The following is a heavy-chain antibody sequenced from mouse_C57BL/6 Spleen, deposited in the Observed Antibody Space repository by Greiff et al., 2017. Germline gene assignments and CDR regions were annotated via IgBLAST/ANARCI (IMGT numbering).Heavy chain of an antibody. J-gene: IGHJ2*01. CDR1: GYTFTSYW. Sequence: QVQLKQPGAELVKPGASVKLSCKASGYTFTSYWMHWVKQRPGRGLEWIGRIDPNSGGTKYNEKFKSKATLTVDKPSSTAYMQLSSLTSEDSAVYYCARGIDYYGSSLYYFDYWGQGTTLTVSS. CDR2: IDPNSGGT. CDR3: ARGIDYYGSSLYYFDY. D-gene: IGHD1-1*01. V-gene: IGHV1-72*01.